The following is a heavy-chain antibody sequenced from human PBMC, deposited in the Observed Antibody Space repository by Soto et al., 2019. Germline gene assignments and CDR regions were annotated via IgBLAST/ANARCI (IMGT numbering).Heavy chain of an antibody. V-gene: IGHV3-33*01. Sequence: GGALRLSCRTSGFAFNSYAMHWVRQAPGKGLEWVALVWSEGSYKKYADSVKGRFIISRDTSENTLYLEMNSLRVDDTAEYYCARGYRYHRGLYGMGVWGQGTTVAVSS. D-gene: IGHD3-10*01. J-gene: IGHJ6*02. CDR1: GFAFNSYA. CDR3: ARGYRYHRGLYGMGV. CDR2: VWSEGSYK.